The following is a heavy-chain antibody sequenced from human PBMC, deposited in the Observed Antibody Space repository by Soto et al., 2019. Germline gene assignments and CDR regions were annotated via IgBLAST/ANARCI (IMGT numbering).Heavy chain of an antibody. D-gene: IGHD1-26*01. CDR1: GFSFSSYS. V-gene: IGHV3-48*02. CDR2: ISSGSTTI. Sequence: EVQLVESGGGLVQPGGSLRLSCAASGFSFSSYSMNWVRQAPGKGLEWVSYISSGSTTIYYADSVKGRITISRDNAKNSLYLQMNSPIDEDTAVYYCTKEIVGAADYWGQGTLVTVSS. CDR3: TKEIVGAADY. J-gene: IGHJ4*02.